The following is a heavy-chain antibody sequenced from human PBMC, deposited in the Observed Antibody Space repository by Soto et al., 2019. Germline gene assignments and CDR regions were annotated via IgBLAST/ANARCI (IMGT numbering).Heavy chain of an antibody. D-gene: IGHD2-15*01. Sequence: EVQLLESGGGLVQPGGSLRLSCAASGFTFSTYGMSWVRQAPGRGLEWVSGISGNGGSTYYADSVKGRFTISRDNSKNTLYLQMNSLRAEDTAVYCCATWSSSWAYYFDYWGQGTLVTVSS. CDR2: ISGNGGST. CDR1: GFTFSTYG. CDR3: ATWSSSWAYYFDY. J-gene: IGHJ4*02. V-gene: IGHV3-23*01.